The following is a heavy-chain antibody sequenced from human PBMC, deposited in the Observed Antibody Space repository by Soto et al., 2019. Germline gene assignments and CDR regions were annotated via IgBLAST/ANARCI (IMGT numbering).Heavy chain of an antibody. CDR3: ARVVTVVKSFHYWYFDL. V-gene: IGHV1-69*12. J-gene: IGHJ2*01. Sequence: QVQLVQSGAEVKKPGSSVKVSCKASGGTFSSYAISWVRQAPGQGLEWMGGIIPIFGTANYAQKFQGRVTITADESTSTAYMELSSLRSEDTAVYYCARVVTVVKSFHYWYFDLWGRRTLVTVSS. CDR1: GGTFSSYA. D-gene: IGHD2-15*01. CDR2: IIPIFGTA.